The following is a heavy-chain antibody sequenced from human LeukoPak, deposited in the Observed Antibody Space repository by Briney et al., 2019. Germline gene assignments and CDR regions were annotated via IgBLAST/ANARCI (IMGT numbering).Heavy chain of an antibody. J-gene: IGHJ4*02. CDR3: ARTASSSWYNPCYFGY. CDR1: GGTFSSYA. CDR2: IIPIFGTA. D-gene: IGHD6-13*01. Sequence: SVKVSCKASGGTFSSYAISWVRQAPGQGLEWMGRIIPIFGTANYAQKFQGRVTITTDESTSTAYMELSSLRSEDTAVYYCARTASSSWYNPCYFGYWGQGTLVTVSS. V-gene: IGHV1-69*05.